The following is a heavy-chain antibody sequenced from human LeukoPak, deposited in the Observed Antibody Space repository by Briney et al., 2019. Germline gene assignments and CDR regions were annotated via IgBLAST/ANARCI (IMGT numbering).Heavy chain of an antibody. J-gene: IGHJ4*02. CDR2: FDPEDGET. V-gene: IGHV1-24*01. D-gene: IGHD7-27*01. CDR1: GYTLTELS. CDR3: ATDTLGIKSFDY. Sequence: GASVKVSCKVSGYTLTELSMRWVRQAPGKGLEWMGGFDPEDGETIYAQKFQGRVTMTEDTSTDTAYMELSSLRSEDTAVYYCATDTLGIKSFDYWGQGTLVTVSS.